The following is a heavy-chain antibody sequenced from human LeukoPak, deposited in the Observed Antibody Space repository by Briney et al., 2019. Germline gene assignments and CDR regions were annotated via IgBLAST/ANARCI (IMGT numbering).Heavy chain of an antibody. CDR2: INHSGST. Sequence: PSETLSLTCAVYGGSFSGYYWSWIRQPLGKGLEWIGEINHSGSTNYNPSLKSRATISVDTSKNQFSLKLSSVTAADTAVYYCARMGYSSSWSPADYWGQGTLVTVSS. V-gene: IGHV4-34*01. CDR3: ARMGYSSSWSPADY. CDR1: GGSFSGYY. J-gene: IGHJ4*02. D-gene: IGHD6-13*01.